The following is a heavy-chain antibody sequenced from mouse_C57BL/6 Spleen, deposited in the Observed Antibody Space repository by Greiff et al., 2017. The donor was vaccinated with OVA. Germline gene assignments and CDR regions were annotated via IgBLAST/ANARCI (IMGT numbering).Heavy chain of an antibody. Sequence: VKLQESGAELVKPGASVKISCKASGYAFSSYWMNWVKQRPGKGLEWIGQIYPGDGDTNYNGKFKGKATLTADKSSSTAYMQLSSLTSEDSAVYFCARGQRYYAMDYWGQGTSVTVSS. CDR3: ARGQRYYAMDY. V-gene: IGHV1-80*01. CDR2: IYPGDGDT. CDR1: GYAFSSYW. J-gene: IGHJ4*01.